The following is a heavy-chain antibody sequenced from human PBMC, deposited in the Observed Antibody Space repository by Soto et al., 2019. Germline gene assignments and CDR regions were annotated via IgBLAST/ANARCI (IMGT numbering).Heavy chain of an antibody. CDR2: ISNRGDT. D-gene: IGHD2-15*01. Sequence: EVQLVESGGGLVQPGGSLRLSCTASGFIVGNTYVNWVRQAPGKGLEWVSVISNRGDTHYADSVRGRFSLSRDISDNTLHLQMNNLRIEDTAVYYCAREPLYCRGGSCSITGDAYDIWGQGTMVTVSS. CDR1: GFIVGNTY. V-gene: IGHV3-66*01. J-gene: IGHJ3*02. CDR3: AREPLYCRGGSCSITGDAYDI.